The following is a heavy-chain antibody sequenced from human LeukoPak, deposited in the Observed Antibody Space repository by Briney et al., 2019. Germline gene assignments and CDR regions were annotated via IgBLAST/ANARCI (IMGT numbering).Heavy chain of an antibody. CDR2: IYYSGST. Sequence: SETLSLTCTVSGGSISSSSYYWGWIRQPPGKGLEWIGSIYYSGSTYYNPSLKSRVTISVDTSKNPFSLKLSSVTAADTAVYYCARRGYYDSVEDYWGQGTLVTVSS. J-gene: IGHJ4*02. CDR1: GGSISSSSYY. CDR3: ARRGYYDSVEDY. V-gene: IGHV4-39*01. D-gene: IGHD3-22*01.